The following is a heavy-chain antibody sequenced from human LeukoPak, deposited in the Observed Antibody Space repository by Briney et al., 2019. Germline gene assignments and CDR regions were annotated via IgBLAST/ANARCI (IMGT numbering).Heavy chain of an antibody. CDR2: ISGSGGST. V-gene: IGHV3-23*01. CDR3: APYCSSTSCYVFDY. D-gene: IGHD2-2*01. J-gene: IGHJ4*02. CDR1: GFTFSSYA. Sequence: GGSLRLSCAASGFTFSSYAMSWIRQAPGKGLEWVSAISGSGGSTYYADSVKGRFTISRDNSKNTLYLQMNSLRAEDTAVYYCAPYCSSTSCYVFDYWGQGTLVTVSS.